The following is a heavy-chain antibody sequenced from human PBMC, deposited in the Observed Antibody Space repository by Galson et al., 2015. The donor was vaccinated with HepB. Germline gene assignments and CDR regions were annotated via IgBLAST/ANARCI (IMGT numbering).Heavy chain of an antibody. Sequence: CAISGDSVSTNSATWNWIRQSPSRGLEWLGRTFYRSKWYNEYATSVKSRITINADTSKNQFSLQLDSVIPEDTALYYCARWGASGFSWGQGTLVTVSS. CDR2: TFYRSKWYN. V-gene: IGHV6-1*01. CDR3: ARWGASGFS. D-gene: IGHD3-16*01. CDR1: GDSVSTNSAT. J-gene: IGHJ5*02.